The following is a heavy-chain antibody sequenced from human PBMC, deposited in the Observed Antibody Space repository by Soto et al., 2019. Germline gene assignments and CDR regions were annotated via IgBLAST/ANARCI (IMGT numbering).Heavy chain of an antibody. J-gene: IGHJ4*02. CDR3: ARVAGGNYYDSSGLDY. D-gene: IGHD3-22*01. Sequence: PSETLSLTCTVSGGSISSYYLCWIRQPAGKGLEWIGRIYTSGSTNYNPSLKSRVTMSVDTSKNQFSLKLSSVTAADTAVYYCARVAGGNYYDSSGLDYWGQGTLVTGLL. CDR1: GGSISSYY. CDR2: IYTSGST. V-gene: IGHV4-4*07.